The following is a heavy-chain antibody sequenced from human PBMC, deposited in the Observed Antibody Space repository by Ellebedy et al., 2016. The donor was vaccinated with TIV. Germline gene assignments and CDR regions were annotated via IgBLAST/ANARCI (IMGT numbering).Heavy chain of an antibody. Sequence: SETLSLTCTVSGGSISSYYWSWIRQPPGKGLEWIGYIYYSGSTNYNPSLKSRVTISVDTSKNQFSMKLSSVTAADTAVYFCASETNRNFSHWGQGSLVTVSS. CDR2: IYYSGST. D-gene: IGHD1-1*01. CDR1: GGSISSYY. V-gene: IGHV4-59*01. CDR3: ASETNRNFSH. J-gene: IGHJ4*02.